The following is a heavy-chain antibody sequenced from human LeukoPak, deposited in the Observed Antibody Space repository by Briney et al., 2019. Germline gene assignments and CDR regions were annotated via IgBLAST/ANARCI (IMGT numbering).Heavy chain of an antibody. CDR1: GFIFSSSG. Sequence: GGSLRLSCAASGFIFSSSGMHWVRQAPAKGLEWVAVIWYDGSKKFYGDSVKGRFTISRDNFKNTLYLQMSNLRVEDTAIYYCARSEGYGAYSGMDVWGHGTTVIVSS. CDR3: ARSEGYGAYSGMDV. J-gene: IGHJ6*02. D-gene: IGHD4-17*01. CDR2: IWYDGSKK. V-gene: IGHV3-33*01.